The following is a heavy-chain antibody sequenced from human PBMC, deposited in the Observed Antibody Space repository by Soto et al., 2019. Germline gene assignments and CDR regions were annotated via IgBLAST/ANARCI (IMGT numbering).Heavy chain of an antibody. J-gene: IGHJ4*02. D-gene: IGHD6-25*01. Sequence: QVQLQESGPGLVKPSQTLSLTCTVSGGSISSGGYYWSWIRQHPGKGLEWIGYIYYSGSTYYNPSLKRCVLMAVDTSKNQCSLNLSSVPAADTAVYCCAIDPGRAYSRVSQAPGYYSDYWCQGTLVTVSS. CDR2: IYYSGST. CDR1: GGSISSGGYY. CDR3: AIDPGRAYSRVSQAPGYYSDY. V-gene: IGHV4-31*03.